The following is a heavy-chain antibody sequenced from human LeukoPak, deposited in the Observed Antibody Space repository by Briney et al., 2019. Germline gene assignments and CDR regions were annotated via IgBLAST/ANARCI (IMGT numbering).Heavy chain of an antibody. CDR3: AKVWWFGELLTLFDG. CDR2: ISGSGGST. Sequence: PGGSLRLSCAASGFTFSSYAMSWVRQAPGKGLGWVSAISGSGGSTYYADSVKGRFTISRDNSKNTLYLQMNILRAEDTAVYYCAKVWWFGELLTLFDGGGQRTLVSVSS. J-gene: IGHJ4*02. V-gene: IGHV3-23*01. D-gene: IGHD3-10*01. CDR1: GFTFSSYA.